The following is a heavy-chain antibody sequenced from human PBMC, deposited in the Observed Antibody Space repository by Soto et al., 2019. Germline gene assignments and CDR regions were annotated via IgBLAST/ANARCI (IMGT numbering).Heavy chain of an antibody. V-gene: IGHV3-66*01. CDR2: IYSGGST. CDR3: ARAGYSYGTGAFDI. D-gene: IGHD5-18*01. Sequence: GGSLRLSCAASGFTVSSNYMSWVRQAPGKGLEWVSVIYSGGSTYYADSVKGSFTISRDISKNTLYLQMNSLRAEDTAVYYCARAGYSYGTGAFDIWGQGTMVTVSS. CDR1: GFTVSSNY. J-gene: IGHJ3*02.